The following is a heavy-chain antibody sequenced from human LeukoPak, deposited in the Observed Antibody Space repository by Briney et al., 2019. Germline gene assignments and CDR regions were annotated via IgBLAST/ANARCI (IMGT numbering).Heavy chain of an antibody. CDR3: ARESYGGNVYAFDI. V-gene: IGHV4-59*11. CDR2: IYYSGST. CDR1: GGSISSHY. D-gene: IGHD4-23*01. Sequence: SETLSLTCTVSGGSISSHYWSWIRQPPGKGLEWIGYIYYSGSTNYNPSLKSRVTISVDTSKNQFSLKLSSVTAADTAVYYCARESYGGNVYAFDIWGQGTMVTVSS. J-gene: IGHJ3*02.